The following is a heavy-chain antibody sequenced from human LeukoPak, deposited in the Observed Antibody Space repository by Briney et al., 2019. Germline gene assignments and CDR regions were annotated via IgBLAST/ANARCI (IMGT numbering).Heavy chain of an antibody. CDR3: AKDGSFLWFHDS. Sequence: GGTLRLSCAASGFTFSTFAMIWVRQPPGKGLEWVSAISGSGATTYYADSVKGRFTISRDNSKNTLYLQMNSLRAEDTAVYYCAKDGSFLWFHDSWGQGAMVTVSS. CDR2: ISGSGATT. D-gene: IGHD2/OR15-2a*01. CDR1: GFTFSTFA. V-gene: IGHV3-23*01. J-gene: IGHJ4*02.